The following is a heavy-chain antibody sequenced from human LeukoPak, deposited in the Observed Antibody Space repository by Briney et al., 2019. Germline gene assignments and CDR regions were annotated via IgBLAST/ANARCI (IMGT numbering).Heavy chain of an antibody. CDR2: INHSGST. J-gene: IGHJ4*02. CDR1: GGSFSGYY. D-gene: IGHD2-15*01. V-gene: IGHV4-34*01. Sequence: SETLSLTCAVYGGSFSGYYWSWIRQPPGKGLEWIGEINHSGSTNYNPSLKSRVTISVDTSKNQFSLELSSVTAADTAVYYCARGRTRLAAQRALDYWGQGNLVTVSS. CDR3: ARGRTRLAAQRALDY.